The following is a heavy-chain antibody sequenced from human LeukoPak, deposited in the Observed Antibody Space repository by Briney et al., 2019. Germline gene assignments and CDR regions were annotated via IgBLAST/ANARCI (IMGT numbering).Heavy chain of an antibody. J-gene: IGHJ5*02. D-gene: IGHD6-19*01. CDR3: ARHVRKRGIAVAGTPGWFDP. V-gene: IGHV4-34*01. CDR2: INHSGST. CDR1: GGSFSGYY. Sequence: SETLSLTCAVYGGSFSGYYWSWIRQPPGKGLEWIGEINHSGSTNYNPSLKSRVTISVDTSKNQFSLKLSSVTAADTAVYYCARHVRKRGIAVAGTPGWFDPWGQGTLVTVSS.